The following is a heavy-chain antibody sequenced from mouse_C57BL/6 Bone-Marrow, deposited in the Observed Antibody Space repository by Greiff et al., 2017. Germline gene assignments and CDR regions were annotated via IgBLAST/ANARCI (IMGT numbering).Heavy chain of an antibody. CDR2: IRSKSNNYAT. V-gene: IGHV10-1*01. CDR3: VRQGYYGSTFAY. D-gene: IGHD1-1*01. J-gene: IGHJ3*01. CDR1: GFSFNTYA. Sequence: EVKLQESGGGLVQPKGSLKLSCAASGFSFNTYAMNWVRQAPGKGLEWVARIRSKSNNYATYYADSVKDRFTISRDDSESMLYLQMNNLKTEDTAMYYCVRQGYYGSTFAYWGQGTLVTVSA.